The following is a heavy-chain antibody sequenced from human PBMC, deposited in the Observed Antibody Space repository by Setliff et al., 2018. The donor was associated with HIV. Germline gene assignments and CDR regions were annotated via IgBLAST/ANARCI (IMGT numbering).Heavy chain of an antibody. CDR1: GGSTSSYY. Sequence: SETLSLTCTVSGGSTSSYYWSWIRQPPGKGLEWIGHIYIGSTNYNPSLKSRVTISADTSKNQFSLKLSSVTAADTAVYYCARTYSSSWYSSHLWVDYWGQGTLVTVSS. V-gene: IGHV4-4*08. J-gene: IGHJ4*02. CDR3: ARTYSSSWYSSHLWVDY. CDR2: IYIGST. D-gene: IGHD6-13*01.